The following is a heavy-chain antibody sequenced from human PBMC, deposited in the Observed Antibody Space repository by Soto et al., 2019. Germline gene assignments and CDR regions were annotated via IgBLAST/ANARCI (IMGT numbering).Heavy chain of an antibody. CDR1: GFSFSRYA. CDR3: AKGSASGSPYYFDF. D-gene: IGHD6-25*01. V-gene: IGHV3-23*01. CDR2: ITNGGGNT. J-gene: IGHJ4*02. Sequence: DVKLLESGGGLVQPGGSLRLSCAGSGFSFSRYAMSWIRQTLGTGLELVAAITNGGGNTYSADSVEGRFTISRDNSKNTLYLQMNSLRAEDTAVYFCAKGSASGSPYYFDFWGQGTLVAVSS.